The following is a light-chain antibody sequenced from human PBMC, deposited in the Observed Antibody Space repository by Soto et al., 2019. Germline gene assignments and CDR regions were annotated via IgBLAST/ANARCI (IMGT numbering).Light chain of an antibody. CDR2: GAS. V-gene: IGKV3-20*01. J-gene: IGKJ2*01. CDR3: QQFGNTPPYT. Sequence: IVLTQSPGTLSLSPGERATLSCRASQSVSSSYLAWYQQKPGQAPRLLIYGASSRATGIPDRFSGSGSGTDFTLTISSLEPEDFAVYYCQQFGNTPPYTFGQGTKLEIK. CDR1: QSVSSSY.